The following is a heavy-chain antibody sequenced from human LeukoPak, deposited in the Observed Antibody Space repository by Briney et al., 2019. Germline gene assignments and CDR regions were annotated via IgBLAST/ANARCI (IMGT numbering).Heavy chain of an antibody. CDR2: IYYSGST. CDR3: ARIVGASDY. CDR1: GGSISIGSYY. V-gene: IGHV4-39*01. D-gene: IGHD1-26*01. Sequence: SETLSLTCNVSGGSISIGSYYWGWIRQPPGKGLEWIGSIYYSGSTYYNPSLKSRVTISVDTSKNQFSLRLSSVTAADTAVYYCARIVGASDYWGQGTLVTVSS. J-gene: IGHJ4*02.